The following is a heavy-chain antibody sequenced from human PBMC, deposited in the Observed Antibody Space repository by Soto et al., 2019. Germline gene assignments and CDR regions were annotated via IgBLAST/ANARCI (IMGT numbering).Heavy chain of an antibody. D-gene: IGHD3-3*01. CDR1: GFSFGSSS. Sequence: QVQLVESGGRVVQAGTSLRVSCAASGFSFGSSSMHWGRQAPGGGPEWVASISSDGRKTYYSESAKGRFTISRDNSKNIVYLEMDRLRLDDTAIYFCARVPGGDFWSGMFDPWGQVTVVTVSS. CDR2: ISSDGRKT. V-gene: IGHV3-30*04. J-gene: IGHJ5*02. CDR3: ARVPGGDFWSGMFDP.